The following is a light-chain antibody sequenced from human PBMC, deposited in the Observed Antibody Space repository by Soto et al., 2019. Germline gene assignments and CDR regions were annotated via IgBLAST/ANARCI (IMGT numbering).Light chain of an antibody. CDR1: QSVSSN. CDR2: GAS. J-gene: IGKJ4*01. Sequence: MVMTQSPATLSVSPGERATLSCRASQSVSSNLAWYQQKPGQAPRLLIYGASTRATGIPAGFSGSGSGTEFTLTISSLQPDDFATYYCQQYNSYPLTFGGGTKVDIK. V-gene: IGKV3-15*01. CDR3: QQYNSYPLT.